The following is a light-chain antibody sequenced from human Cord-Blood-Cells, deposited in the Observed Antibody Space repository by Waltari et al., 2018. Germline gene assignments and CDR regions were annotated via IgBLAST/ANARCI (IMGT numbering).Light chain of an antibody. J-gene: IGKJ1*01. CDR2: GAS. V-gene: IGKV3-15*01. CDR3: QQYNNWPPGT. Sequence: EIVMTQYPATLPVSPGERATLTCRASQSVSSNLAWYQQKPGQAPRLLIYGASTRATGIPARFSGSGSGTEFTRTISSLQSEDFAVYYCQQYNNWPPGTFGQGTKVEIK. CDR1: QSVSSN.